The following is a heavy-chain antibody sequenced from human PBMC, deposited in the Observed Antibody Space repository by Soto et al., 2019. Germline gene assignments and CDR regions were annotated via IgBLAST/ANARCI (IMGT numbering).Heavy chain of an antibody. CDR3: SLGAGCCSPWYNPSSFYF. CDR2: ISGSGGST. CDR1: GFTFSSYA. V-gene: IGHV3-23*01. J-gene: IGHJ4*02. Sequence: GGSLRLSCAASGFTFSSYAMSWVRQAPGKGLEWVSAISGSGGSTYYADSVKGRFTISRDNSKNTLYLQMNSLRAEDTAVYSSSLGAGCCSPWYNPSSFYFCGKGTLFTVSS. D-gene: IGHD6-13*01.